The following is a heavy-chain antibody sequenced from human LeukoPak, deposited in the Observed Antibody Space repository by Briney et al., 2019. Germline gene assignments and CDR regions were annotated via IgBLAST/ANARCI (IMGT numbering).Heavy chain of an antibody. V-gene: IGHV3-53*05. CDR3: ARDGSSWFDY. CDR2: FYSGCST. D-gene: IGHD6-13*01. J-gene: IGHJ5*01. Sequence: LECVSIFYSGCSTYYADSVNGRFTISRDSSKNTVYLQMNSLRAEDTAVYYCARDGSSWFDYWGQGTXVTVSS.